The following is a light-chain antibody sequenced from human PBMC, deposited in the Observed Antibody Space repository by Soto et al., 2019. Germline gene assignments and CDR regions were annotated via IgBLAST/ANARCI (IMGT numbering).Light chain of an antibody. Sequence: DIQMTQSPSTLSASVGDRVTITCRASQTINSWLAWYQQKPGKAPKVLIFDASSLKTGVPSRFSGSGSGTEFTLTISSLQPEDFATYYCQQSYRTPLTFGPGTKVDIK. J-gene: IGKJ3*01. CDR1: QTINSW. V-gene: IGKV1-5*01. CDR3: QQSYRTPLT. CDR2: DAS.